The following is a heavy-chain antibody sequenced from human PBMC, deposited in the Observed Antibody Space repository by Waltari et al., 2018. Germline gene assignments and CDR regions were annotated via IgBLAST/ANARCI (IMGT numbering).Heavy chain of an antibody. V-gene: IGHV5-51*01. CDR1: GYSFTNSW. CDR3: ARRLGSGSFSDSFDI. CDR2: IYPGDSDT. Sequence: EVQLVQSGAEVKKPGESLKISCKGSGYSFTNSWIAWVRQMPGNGLEWMGIIYPGDSDTRYSPSFQGRVTISADKSISTAYLQWSSLRASDTAMYYCARRLGSGSFSDSFDIWGQGTMVTVSS. J-gene: IGHJ3*02. D-gene: IGHD1-26*01.